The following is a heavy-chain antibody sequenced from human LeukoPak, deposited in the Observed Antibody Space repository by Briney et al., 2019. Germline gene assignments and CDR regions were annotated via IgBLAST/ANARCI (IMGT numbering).Heavy chain of an antibody. J-gene: IGHJ4*02. V-gene: IGHV1-2*02. D-gene: IGHD5-12*01. CDR3: ARVGYTGYDGRFFDQ. CDR2: INPNSGGT. Sequence: GASVKVSCKTSGYTFTGYYMHWVRQAPGQGLEWMGWINPNSGGTNYAQKFQGRVTMTRDTSISTVYMEVSRLSSDDAAVYYCARVGYTGYDGRFFDQWGQGTLVTVSS. CDR1: GYTFTGYY.